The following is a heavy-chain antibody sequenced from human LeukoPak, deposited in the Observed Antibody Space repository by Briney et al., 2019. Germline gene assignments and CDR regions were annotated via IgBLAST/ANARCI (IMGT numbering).Heavy chain of an antibody. Sequence: GGSLRLSCAASAFTFSSHPMGWVRRAPGKGLEWVSSICSSIGCTYYADSVRGRFAISRDDSKNTLYLQMNSLRAEDTAVYYCARISLAPSDNFDSWGQGTLVTVSS. CDR1: AFTFSSHP. V-gene: IGHV3-23*01. CDR2: ICSSIGCT. D-gene: IGHD1-1*01. J-gene: IGHJ4*02. CDR3: ARISLAPSDNFDS.